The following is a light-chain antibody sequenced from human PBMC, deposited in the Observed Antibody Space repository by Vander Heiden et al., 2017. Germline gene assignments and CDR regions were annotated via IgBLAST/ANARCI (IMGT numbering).Light chain of an antibody. CDR2: DAF. V-gene: IGKV3-11*01. J-gene: IGKJ4*01. Sequence: EIVLTQSPPTLSSSPAATATLSCRPSQSINSYLAWYQQKPGQAHRLLIYDAFNRATGIPARFSASGSETDFTLTISSLEPEDFAVYYCQQGSNRPLAFGGGTMVEIK. CDR1: QSINSY. CDR3: QQGSNRPLA.